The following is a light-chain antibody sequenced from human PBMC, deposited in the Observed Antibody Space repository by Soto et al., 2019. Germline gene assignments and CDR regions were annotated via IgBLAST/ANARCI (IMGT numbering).Light chain of an antibody. Sequence: EIVMKQSPASLSVSPGERATLSCRASQSVNSNLAWYQQKPGQAPRLLIYDTSTRATGTPARFSGSGSGTEFTLTISSLQSEYFAVYYCQQYNNWPPWTFGQGTTVEFK. J-gene: IGKJ1*01. V-gene: IGKV3-15*01. CDR3: QQYNNWPPWT. CDR2: DTS. CDR1: QSVNSN.